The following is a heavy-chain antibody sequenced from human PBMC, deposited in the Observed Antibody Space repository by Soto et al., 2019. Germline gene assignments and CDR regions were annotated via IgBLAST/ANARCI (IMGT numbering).Heavy chain of an antibody. CDR1: GFTVGNNY. Sequence: EVQLVESGGGLVQPGGSLRLSCVASGFTVGNNYMSWVRQAPGKGLEWVSLIYSVGTTHYADSVRGRFTISRDSSKNTLYLEMKSLRREDTAIYYCMNRPRAWGQGTLVTVS. J-gene: IGHJ5*02. CDR2: IYSVGTT. CDR3: MNRPRA. V-gene: IGHV3-66*01. D-gene: IGHD6-6*01.